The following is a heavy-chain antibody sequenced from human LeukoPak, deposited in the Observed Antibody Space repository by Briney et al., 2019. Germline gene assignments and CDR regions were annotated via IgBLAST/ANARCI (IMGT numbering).Heavy chain of an antibody. Sequence: GGSLRLSCAASGFTFSSYEMNWVRQAPGKGLEWVSYISSSGSTIYYADSVKGRFTISRDNSKNSLYLQMNSLRAEDTAVYYCAGIDYYDSSGYYYVEDYWGREPWSPSPQ. V-gene: IGHV3-48*03. J-gene: IGHJ4*02. CDR3: AGIDYYDSSGYYYVEDY. CDR2: ISSSGSTI. CDR1: GFTFSSYE. D-gene: IGHD3-22*01.